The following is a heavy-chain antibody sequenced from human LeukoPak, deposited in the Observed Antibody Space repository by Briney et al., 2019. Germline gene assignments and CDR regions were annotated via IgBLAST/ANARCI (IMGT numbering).Heavy chain of an antibody. CDR1: GGTFSSYA. CDR2: IIPIFGTA. Sequence: ASVKVSCKASGGTFSSYAISWVRQAPGQGLEWMGGIIPIFGTANYAQKFQGRVTITADESTSTAYMELSSLRSEDTAVYYCATDQTPDYYDSSGYPAFDIWGQGTMVTVYS. CDR3: ATDQTPDYYDSSGYPAFDI. J-gene: IGHJ3*02. V-gene: IGHV1-69*13. D-gene: IGHD3-22*01.